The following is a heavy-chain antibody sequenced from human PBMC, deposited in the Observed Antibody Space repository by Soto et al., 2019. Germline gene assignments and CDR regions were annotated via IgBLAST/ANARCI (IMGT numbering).Heavy chain of an antibody. CDR2: ISSSSSYI. CDR1: GFTFSNYG. V-gene: IGHV3-21*01. Sequence: GGSLRLSCAASGFTFSNYGMNWVRQAPGKGLEWVSSISSSSSYIYYADSVKGRFTISRDNAKNSLYLQMSSLRAEDTAVYYCARYLLVGWSNNWFDPWGQGTLVTVSS. CDR3: ARYLLVGWSNNWFDP. J-gene: IGHJ5*02. D-gene: IGHD3-10*01.